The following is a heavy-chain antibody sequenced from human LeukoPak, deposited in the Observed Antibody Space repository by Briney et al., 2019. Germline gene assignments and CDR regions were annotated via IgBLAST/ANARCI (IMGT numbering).Heavy chain of an antibody. J-gene: IGHJ4*02. CDR3: AKVETAAAATLRGFDY. CDR1: GFTFSSYA. V-gene: IGHV3-23*01. CDR2: IGGSGGST. Sequence: GGSLRLSCAASGFTFSSYAMSWIRQAPGKGLEWVSSIGGSGGSTYYADSVKGRFTISRDNSKNTLYLQMNSLRAEDTAVYYCAKVETAAAATLRGFDYWGQGALVTVSS. D-gene: IGHD6-13*01.